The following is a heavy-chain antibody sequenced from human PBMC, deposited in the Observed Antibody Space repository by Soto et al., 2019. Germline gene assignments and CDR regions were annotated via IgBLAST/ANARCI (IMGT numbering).Heavy chain of an antibody. CDR1: GGSISSYY. CDR2: IYYSGST. J-gene: IGHJ6*02. D-gene: IGHD3-10*01. Sequence: PSETLSLTCTVSGGSISSYYWSWIRQPPGKGLEWIGYIYYSGSTNYNPSLKSRVTISVDTSKNQFSLKLSSVTAEDTAVYYCARDRYYYGSGRLYYYYGMDVWGQGTTVTVSS. V-gene: IGHV4-59*12. CDR3: ARDRYYYGSGRLYYYYGMDV.